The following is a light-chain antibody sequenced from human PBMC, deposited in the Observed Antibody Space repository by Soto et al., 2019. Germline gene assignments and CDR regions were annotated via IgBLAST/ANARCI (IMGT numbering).Light chain of an antibody. V-gene: IGKV1-9*01. CDR3: RQLNSYPLT. CDR2: AAS. Sequence: DIQLTQSPSFLSASVGDRVTITCRASQGISSYLAWYQQKPGKAPELLIYAASTLQSGVPSRFSGSGSGTEFSLTISSLQPEDFATYYCRQLNSYPLTFGGGTKVEIK. J-gene: IGKJ4*01. CDR1: QGISSY.